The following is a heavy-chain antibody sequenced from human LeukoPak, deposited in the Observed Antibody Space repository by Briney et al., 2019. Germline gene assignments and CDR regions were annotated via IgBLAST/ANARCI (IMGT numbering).Heavy chain of an antibody. CDR3: ASAATTDYYYGMDV. CDR1: GFTVSSNY. CDR2: IYSGGST. J-gene: IGHJ6*04. V-gene: IGHV3-53*01. Sequence: GGSLRLSCAASGFTVSSNYMSWVRQAPGKGLEWVSVIYSGGSTYYADSVKGRFTISTDNSKNTLYLQMDSLRAEDTAVYYRASAATTDYYYGMDVWGKGTTVTVSS. D-gene: IGHD1-26*01.